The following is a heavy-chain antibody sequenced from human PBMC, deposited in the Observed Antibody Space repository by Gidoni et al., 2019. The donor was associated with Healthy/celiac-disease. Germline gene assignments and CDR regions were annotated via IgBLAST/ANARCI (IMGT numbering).Heavy chain of an antibody. Sequence: QVQLQESGPGLVKPSQTLSLPCTVPGGSISRGGYYWSWIRQHPGQGLEWIGYIYYSGITYYNPSLKSRVTISGDTSKNQCSLKLSSVTAADTAVYYCARDAPDKKVAFDIWGQGTMVTVSS. CDR1: GGSISRGGYY. D-gene: IGHD3-9*01. V-gene: IGHV4-31*03. CDR2: IYYSGIT. J-gene: IGHJ3*02. CDR3: ARDAPDKKVAFDI.